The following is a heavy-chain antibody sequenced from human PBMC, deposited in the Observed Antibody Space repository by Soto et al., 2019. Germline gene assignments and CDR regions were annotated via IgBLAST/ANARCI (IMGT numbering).Heavy chain of an antibody. CDR3: AHRRDEGYFQH. CDR1: GFSLSTSGVG. CDR2: IYWDDDK. J-gene: IGHJ1*01. V-gene: IGHV2-5*02. Sequence: QITLKESGPTLVKPTQTLTLTCTFSGFSLSTSGVGVGWIRQPPGKALEWLALIYWDDDKRYSPSLKSRLTTTKDPPKNQVVLTMTNMDPVDTATYYCAHRRDEGYFQHWGQGTLVTVSS.